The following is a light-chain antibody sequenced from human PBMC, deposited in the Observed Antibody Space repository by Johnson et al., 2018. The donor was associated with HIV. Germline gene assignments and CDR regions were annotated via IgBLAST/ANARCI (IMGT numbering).Light chain of an antibody. CDR3: AIWSGSLN. J-gene: IGLJ1*01. V-gene: IGLV1-51*01. CDR2: DNN. Sequence: QSVLTQPPSVSAAPGQKVTISCSGSSSNIGNNYVSWYQQLPGTAPKLLIYDNNKRPWGIPDRFSGSKSGTSATLGITGVHTGDEADYYCAIWSGSLNIGTGTKVTVL. CDR1: SSNIGNNY.